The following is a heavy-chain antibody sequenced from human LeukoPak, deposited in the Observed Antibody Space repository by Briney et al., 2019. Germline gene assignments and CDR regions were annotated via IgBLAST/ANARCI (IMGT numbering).Heavy chain of an antibody. CDR3: ARDQDYYGSGSYLGY. CDR2: ISSSGSTI. V-gene: IGHV3-11*04. CDR1: GFTFSDYY. D-gene: IGHD3-10*01. J-gene: IGHJ4*02. Sequence: GGSQRLSCAASGFTFSDYYMSWIRQAPGKGLEWVSYISSSGSTIYYADSVKGRFTISRDNAKNSLYLQMNSLRAEDTAVYYCARDQDYYGSGSYLGYWGQGTLVTVSS.